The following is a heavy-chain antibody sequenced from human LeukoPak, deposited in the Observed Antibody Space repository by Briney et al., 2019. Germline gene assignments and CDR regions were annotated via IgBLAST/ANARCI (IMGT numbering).Heavy chain of an antibody. J-gene: IGHJ6*02. CDR1: GGIFSSYA. CDR2: IIPIFGTP. D-gene: IGHD5-24*01. Sequence: SVKVSCKASGGIFSSYAISWVRQAPGQGLEWMGGIIPIFGTPNYAQKFQGRVTITADESTSTAYMELSSLRSEDAAVYYCARVVLGRRWLQSSYYYGMDVWGQGTTVTVSS. CDR3: ARVVLGRRWLQSSYYYGMDV. V-gene: IGHV1-69*13.